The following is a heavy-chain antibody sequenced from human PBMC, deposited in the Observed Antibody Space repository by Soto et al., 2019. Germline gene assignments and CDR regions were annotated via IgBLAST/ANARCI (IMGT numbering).Heavy chain of an antibody. Sequence: QVQLVQSGAEVKKPGASVKVSCKASGYTFSSYYIHWVRQAPGQGLEWIGIINPNGGSTNYAQNFKGRPPGPRDTSRAKVYMDRGPQNSGGPAIVFCGEGPGLGDWGGQGARVPVSP. V-gene: IGHV1-46*01. CDR2: INPNGGST. J-gene: IGHJ1*01. CDR3: GEGPGLGDW. D-gene: IGHD2-21*02. CDR1: GYTFSSYY.